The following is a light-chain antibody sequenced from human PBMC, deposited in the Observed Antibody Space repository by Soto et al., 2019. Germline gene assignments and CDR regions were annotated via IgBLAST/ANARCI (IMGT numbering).Light chain of an antibody. CDR2: GES. J-gene: IGKJ1*01. V-gene: IGKV3-20*01. CDR1: QSVSSSY. CDR3: QQYGSSSWT. Sequence: EIVLTQSPGTMSLSPGERATLPCRASQSVSSSYLSWYQQKTGQAPRILIYGESSRATGIPDRLSGSGSGTDLNLTISRLEPEDFAVYYCQQYGSSSWTFGQGTKVDIK.